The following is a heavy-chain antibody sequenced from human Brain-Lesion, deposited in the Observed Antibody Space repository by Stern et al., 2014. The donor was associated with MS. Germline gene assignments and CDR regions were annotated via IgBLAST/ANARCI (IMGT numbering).Heavy chain of an antibody. CDR1: GFTFRNYW. CDR2: VNNDGRRT. V-gene: IGHV3-74*01. CDR3: ARGERWFDS. J-gene: IGHJ5*01. Sequence: VQLVESGGGLVQPGGSLRLSCAASGFTFRNYWMHWVRQAPGKGLVVVSRVNNDGRRTSYADSVKGRFTMSRDNAKNTLYLQMNSLRVEDTAIYYCARGERWFDSWGQGTLVTVSS.